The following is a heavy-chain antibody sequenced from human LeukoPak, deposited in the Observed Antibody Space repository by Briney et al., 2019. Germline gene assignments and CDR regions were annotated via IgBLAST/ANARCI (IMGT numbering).Heavy chain of an antibody. CDR2: INPNSGVT. Sequence: ASVKVSCKASGYTFTGYYMHWVRQAPGQGLEWMGWINPNSGVTNYAQKFQGRVTMTRDTSISTAYMELSRLRSDDTAVYYCARDDIVASNAFDIWGEGTMVTVSS. J-gene: IGHJ3*02. V-gene: IGHV1-2*02. CDR1: GYTFTGYY. CDR3: ARDDIVASNAFDI. D-gene: IGHD5-12*01.